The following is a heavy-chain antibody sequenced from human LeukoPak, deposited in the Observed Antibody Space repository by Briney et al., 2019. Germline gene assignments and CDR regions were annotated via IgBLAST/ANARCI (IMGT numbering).Heavy chain of an antibody. CDR1: GGSISSYY. V-gene: IGHV4-4*07. CDR3: ARGYHDSSGYLISYNWFDP. CDR2: IYPSGST. D-gene: IGHD3-22*01. J-gene: IGHJ5*02. Sequence: PSETLSHTCTVSGGSISSYYWSWIRQPAGKGLEWIGRIYPSGSTNYNSSLKSRVTMSVATSRNQFSLKLSSVTAADTAVYYCARGYHDSSGYLISYNWFDPWGQGALVTVSS.